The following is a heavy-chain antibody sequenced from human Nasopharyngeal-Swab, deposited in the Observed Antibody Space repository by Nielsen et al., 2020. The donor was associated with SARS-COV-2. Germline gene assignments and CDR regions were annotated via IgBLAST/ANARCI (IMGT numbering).Heavy chain of an antibody. J-gene: IGHJ6*02. V-gene: IGHV3-21*01. CDR3: ARVSTSNYYYYYGMDV. CDR2: ISSSSSYI. D-gene: IGHD4-11*01. Sequence: VRQAPGKGLEWVSSISSSSSYIYYADSVKGRFTISRDNAKNSLYLQMNGLRAEDTAVYYCARVSTSNYYYYYGMDVWGQGTTVTVSS.